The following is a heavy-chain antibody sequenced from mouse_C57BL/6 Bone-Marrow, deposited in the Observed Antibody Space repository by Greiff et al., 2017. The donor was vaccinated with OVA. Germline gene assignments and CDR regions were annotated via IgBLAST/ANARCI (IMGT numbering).Heavy chain of an antibody. CDR2: ISNGGGST. CDR3: ARPDYYGYSWFAY. V-gene: IGHV5-12*01. D-gene: IGHD2-2*01. J-gene: IGHJ3*01. Sequence: EVQGVESGGGLVQPGGSLKLSCAASGFTFSDYYMYWVRQTPEKRLEWVAYISNGGGSTYYPDTVKGRFTISRDNAKNTLYLQMSRLKSEDTAMYYCARPDYYGYSWFAYWGQGTLVTVSA. CDR1: GFTFSDYY.